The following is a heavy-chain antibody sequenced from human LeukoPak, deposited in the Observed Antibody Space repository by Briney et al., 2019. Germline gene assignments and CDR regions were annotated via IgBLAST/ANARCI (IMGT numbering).Heavy chain of an antibody. D-gene: IGHD3-22*01. J-gene: IGHJ6*03. CDR2: IRSKANSYAP. CDR3: TSPIYESSGYYKADYYYYYMDV. Sequence: GGSLTLFCAPCGLTFSVSAMHWARHASGEGLVCVVRIRSKANSYAPAYAASANGRFTIYSDDFTNTAYLQMNSLKAEDTAVYYCTSPIYESSGYYKADYYYYYMDVWGKGTTVTVSS. CDR1: GLTFSVSA. V-gene: IGHV3-73*01.